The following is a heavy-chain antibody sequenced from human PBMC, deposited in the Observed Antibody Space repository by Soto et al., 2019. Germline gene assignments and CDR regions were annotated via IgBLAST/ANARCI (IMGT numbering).Heavy chain of an antibody. CDR3: TRHTEPITGHFDY. Sequence: EVQLVESGGGLVQPGGSLKLSCAASGFTFSGSAMHWVRQASGKGLEWVGRIRSKANSYATAYAASVKGGFTISRDDSKNTAYLQMNSLKTEDTAVYYCTRHTEPITGHFDYWGQGTLVTVSS. CDR2: IRSKANSYAT. J-gene: IGHJ4*02. D-gene: IGHD3-10*01. CDR1: GFTFSGSA. V-gene: IGHV3-73*02.